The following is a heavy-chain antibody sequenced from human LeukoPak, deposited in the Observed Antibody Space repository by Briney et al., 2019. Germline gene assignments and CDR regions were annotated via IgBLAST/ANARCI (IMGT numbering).Heavy chain of an antibody. CDR3: LRDYGGS. J-gene: IGHJ4*02. CDR1: GFTFSDYW. D-gene: IGHD4-23*01. V-gene: IGHV3-7*04. CDR2: IKGDGSAK. Sequence: PGGSLRLSCAASGFTFSDYWMSWVRQAPGKGLEWVANIKGDGSAKYYVASVGGRFTVSRDNADNSPHLQMYSLRAEDTAVYYCLRDYGGSWGLGTLVAVSS.